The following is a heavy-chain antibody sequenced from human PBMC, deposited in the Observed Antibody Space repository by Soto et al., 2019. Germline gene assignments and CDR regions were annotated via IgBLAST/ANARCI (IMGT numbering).Heavy chain of an antibody. D-gene: IGHD5-12*01. CDR3: ARDRGGYDRLYYYHGMDV. V-gene: IGHV3-11*06. CDR1: GFTFSDYY. J-gene: IGHJ6*02. CDR2: ISSSSGST. Sequence: GGSLRLSCAASGFTFSDYYMSWIRQAPGKGLEYISYISSSSGSTNYADSVKGRFTISRDNAKNSLYLQMSSLRAEDTAVYYCARDRGGYDRLYYYHGMDVWGQGTTVTSP.